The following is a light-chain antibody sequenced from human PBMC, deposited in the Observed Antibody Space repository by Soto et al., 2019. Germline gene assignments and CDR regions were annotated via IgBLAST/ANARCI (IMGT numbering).Light chain of an antibody. CDR3: LQHWRDPWT. Sequence: DIQMTQSPSAMSASLGDRVTITCRASEDINNFLTWFQQKPREVPTRLMFAASTPQRGVPSRFRGSGSGTEFTLTITSLQPEDFATYLCLQHWRDPWTFGQGTKVEI. CDR1: EDINNF. V-gene: IGKV1-17*03. CDR2: AAS. J-gene: IGKJ1*01.